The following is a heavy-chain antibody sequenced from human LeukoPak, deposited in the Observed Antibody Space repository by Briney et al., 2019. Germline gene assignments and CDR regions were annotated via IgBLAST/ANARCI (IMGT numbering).Heavy chain of an antibody. D-gene: IGHD6-19*01. J-gene: IGHJ4*02. CDR3: AKRGYTSGPYCFDY. CDR1: GFTCSSYA. Sequence: GGSLRLSCAASGFTCSSYAMSWVRQAPGKGLEWVSGINVNGGNTDYADSVKGRFTISRDNSKNTLYLQMNSLRAEDTAVYYCAKRGYTSGPYCFDYWGQGTLVTVSS. CDR2: INVNGGNT. V-gene: IGHV3-23*01.